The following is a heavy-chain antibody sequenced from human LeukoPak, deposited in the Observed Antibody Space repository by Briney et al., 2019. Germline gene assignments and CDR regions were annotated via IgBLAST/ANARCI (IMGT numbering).Heavy chain of an antibody. D-gene: IGHD3-10*01. CDR2: ISGSGGST. V-gene: IGHV3-23*01. Sequence: PGGSLRLSCAASGFTFSSYAMSWVRQAPGKGLEWVSAISGSGGSTYYADSVKGRFTISRDNSKNTLYLQMNSLRAEDTAVYYCAKDVTHGSGSYWPQYFDYWGQGTLVTVSS. CDR1: GFTFSSYA. J-gene: IGHJ4*02. CDR3: AKDVTHGSGSYWPQYFDY.